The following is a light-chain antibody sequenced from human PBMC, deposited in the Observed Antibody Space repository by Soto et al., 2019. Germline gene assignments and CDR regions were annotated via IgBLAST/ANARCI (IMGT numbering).Light chain of an antibody. V-gene: IGKV3D-20*02. CDR3: QQRSNWPRIT. CDR2: GAS. J-gene: IGKJ5*01. CDR1: QSVSRSY. Sequence: IVLMQSPGTLSLSPGDRATLSCRASQSVSRSYLGWYQQKPGQAPRLLMYGASIRAAGVPDRSSGSGSGTEFTLTISRLEPEDFAVYYGQQRSNWPRITFGQGTRLEIK.